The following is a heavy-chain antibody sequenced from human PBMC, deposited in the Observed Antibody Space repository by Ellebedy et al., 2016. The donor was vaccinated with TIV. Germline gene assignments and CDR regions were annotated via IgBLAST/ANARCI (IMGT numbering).Heavy chain of an antibody. CDR3: ARLYCTGGDCYPFDAFYI. D-gene: IGHD2-8*02. V-gene: IGHV5-51*01. Sequence: GESLKISXKASGYSFSIYWVGWVRQMPGKGLEWMGIIDPGDSDTRYRPSFEGQVTISADKSITTAYLQWSSLKASDTAMYYCARLYCTGGDCYPFDAFYIWGQGTMVTVSS. CDR1: GYSFSIYW. J-gene: IGHJ3*02. CDR2: IDPGDSDT.